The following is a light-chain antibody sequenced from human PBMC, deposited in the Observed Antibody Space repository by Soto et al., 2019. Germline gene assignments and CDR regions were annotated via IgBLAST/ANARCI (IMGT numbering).Light chain of an antibody. J-gene: IGKJ3*01. CDR3: QQYHNWPFT. V-gene: IGKV3-15*01. CDR2: SAF. CDR1: QSVSSN. Sequence: ERVMTQSPATLSVSPGERVTLSCRASQSVSSNLAWYQQKPGQAPRLLIYSAFFRATGIPARFSGSGSGTEFTLTISSMQSEDFALYFCQQYHNWPFTFGPGTKVDI.